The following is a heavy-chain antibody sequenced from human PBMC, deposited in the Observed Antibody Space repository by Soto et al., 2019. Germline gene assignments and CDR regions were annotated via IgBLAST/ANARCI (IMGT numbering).Heavy chain of an antibody. Sequence: QVQLVESGGGVVQPGRSLRLSCAASGFTFSSYGMHWVRQAPGKGLEWVAVISYDGSNKYYADSVKGRFTISRDNSNNTLYLQMNILRAEDTAVYYCVLSQDYDISGYFFDYWGQGTLVTVSS. CDR3: VLSQDYDISGYFFDY. V-gene: IGHV3-30*03. D-gene: IGHD3-22*01. J-gene: IGHJ4*02. CDR1: GFTFSSYG. CDR2: ISYDGSNK.